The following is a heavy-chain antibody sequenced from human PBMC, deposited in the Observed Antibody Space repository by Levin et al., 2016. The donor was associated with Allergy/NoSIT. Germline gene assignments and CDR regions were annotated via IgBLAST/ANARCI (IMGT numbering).Heavy chain of an antibody. CDR1: GFTVSSNY. V-gene: IGHV3-53*01. CDR3: ARSSTSKYYFDY. CDR2: IYSGGST. D-gene: IGHD2-2*01. Sequence: GGSLRLSCAASGFTVSSNYMSWVRQAPGKGLEWVSVIYSGGSTYYADSVKGRFTISRDNSKNTLYLQMNSLRAEDTAVYYCARSSTSKYYFDYWGQGTLVTVSS. J-gene: IGHJ4*02.